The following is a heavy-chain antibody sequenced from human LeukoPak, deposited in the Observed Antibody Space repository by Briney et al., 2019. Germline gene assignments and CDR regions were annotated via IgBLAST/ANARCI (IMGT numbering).Heavy chain of an antibody. CDR3: ARDVTTGAADAFDI. J-gene: IGHJ3*02. D-gene: IGHD1-1*01. CDR1: GYTFTGYY. Sequence: ASVKVSCKASGYTFTGYYMHWVRQAPGQGLEWMGWINPNSGGTNYAQKFQGRVTMTREPSISTAYMELSRLRSEDTAVYYCARDVTTGAADAFDIWGQGTMVTVSS. V-gene: IGHV1-2*02. CDR2: INPNSGGT.